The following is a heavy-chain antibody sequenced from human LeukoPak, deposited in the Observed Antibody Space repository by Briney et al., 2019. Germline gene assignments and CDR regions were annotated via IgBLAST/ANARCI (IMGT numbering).Heavy chain of an antibody. CDR2: IYYSGST. V-gene: IGHV4-59*05. D-gene: IGHD6-13*01. CDR1: GGSINAYY. J-gene: IGHJ4*02. Sequence: SETLSLTCTVSGGSINAYYWSWIRQPPGKGLEWIGSIYYSGSTYYNPSLKSRVTISVDTSKNQFSLKLSSVTAADTAVYYCVASSWLTGTFDYWGQGTLVTVSS. CDR3: VASSWLTGTFDY.